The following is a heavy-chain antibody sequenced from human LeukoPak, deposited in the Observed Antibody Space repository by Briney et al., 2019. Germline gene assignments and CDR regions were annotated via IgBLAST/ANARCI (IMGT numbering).Heavy chain of an antibody. V-gene: IGHV4-38-2*02. J-gene: IGHJ4*02. CDR2: IYHSGST. Sequence: PSETLSLTCTVSGYSISSGYYWGWIRQPPGKGLEWIGSIYHSGSTNYNPSLKSRVTISVDTSKNQFSLKLSSVTAADTAVYYCASGYDYVWGSYRYTGAYFDYWGQGTLVTVSS. CDR3: ASGYDYVWGSYRYTGAYFDY. CDR1: GYSISSGYY. D-gene: IGHD3-16*02.